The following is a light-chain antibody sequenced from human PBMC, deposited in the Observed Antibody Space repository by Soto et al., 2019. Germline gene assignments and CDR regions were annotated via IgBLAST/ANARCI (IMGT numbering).Light chain of an antibody. CDR1: SGSIASNY. CDR2: EDN. CDR3: QSSNSSSVV. V-gene: IGLV6-57*04. J-gene: IGLJ2*01. Sequence: NFMLTQPHSVSESPGKTLTISCTRTSGSIASNYVQWHQQRPGSAPTTVIYEDNRRPSGVPDRFSGSIDSSSNSASLTISGLKTEEEADYYCQSSNSSSVVFGGGTKLTVL.